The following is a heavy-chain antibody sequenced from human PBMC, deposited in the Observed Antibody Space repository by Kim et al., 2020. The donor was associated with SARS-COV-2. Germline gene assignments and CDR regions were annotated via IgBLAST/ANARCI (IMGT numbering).Heavy chain of an antibody. CDR1: GGSISSGGYY. CDR3: ASVDMTTVTNYFDY. J-gene: IGHJ4*02. V-gene: IGHV4-31*03. Sequence: SETLSLTCTVSGGSISSGGYYWSWIRQHPGKGLEWIGYIYYSGSTYYNPSLKSRVTISVDTSKNQFSLKLSSVTAADTAVYYCASVDMTTVTNYFDYWGQGTLVTVSS. CDR2: IYYSGST. D-gene: IGHD4-17*01.